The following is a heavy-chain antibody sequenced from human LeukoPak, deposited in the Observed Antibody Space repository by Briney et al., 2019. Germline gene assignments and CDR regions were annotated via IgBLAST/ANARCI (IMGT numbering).Heavy chain of an antibody. V-gene: IGHV3-49*04. CDR2: IRSKAYGGTT. J-gene: IGHJ6*04. Sequence: GRSMRLSCTAYGFTLGDYAVTWARQAPGKGLEWVGSIRSKAYGGTTEYAASVKGRFTISRDDSKSVAYLQMSSLKTEDTAVYYCARGSNLYYYYGMDVWGKGTTVTVSS. D-gene: IGHD4-11*01. CDR3: ARGSNLYYYYGMDV. CDR1: GFTLGDYA.